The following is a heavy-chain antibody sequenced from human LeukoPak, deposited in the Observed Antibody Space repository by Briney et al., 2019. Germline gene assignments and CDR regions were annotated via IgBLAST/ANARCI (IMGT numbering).Heavy chain of an antibody. V-gene: IGHV3-48*04. D-gene: IGHD1-1*01. Sequence: GGSLRLSCAASGFTFSSYSMNWVRQAPGRGLEWISYIHTSGNTIYYADSVKGRFTISRDNAKKSLYLQMNSLRVEDTAVYYCADNLSRWGQGTLVTVSS. J-gene: IGHJ4*02. CDR3: ADNLSR. CDR2: IHTSGNTI. CDR1: GFTFSSYS.